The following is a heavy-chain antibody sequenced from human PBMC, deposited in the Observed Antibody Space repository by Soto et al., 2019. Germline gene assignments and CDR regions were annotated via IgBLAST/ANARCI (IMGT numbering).Heavy chain of an antibody. CDR3: AKENQHLVHDY. CDR2: ISHDGSDK. J-gene: IGHJ4*02. D-gene: IGHD6-13*01. Sequence: VQLLESGGGVVRPGRSLRLTCAASGFTFRNYGMHWVRQAPGKGLEWVAVISHDGSDKYYADSMKGRFIISRDNSENTLFLNMNSLKPEDTAVYYCAKENQHLVHDYWGQGTLVTVSS. V-gene: IGHV3-30*18. CDR1: GFTFRNYG.